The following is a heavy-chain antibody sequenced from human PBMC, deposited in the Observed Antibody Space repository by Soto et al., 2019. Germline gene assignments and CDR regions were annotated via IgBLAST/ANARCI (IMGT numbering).Heavy chain of an antibody. CDR2: ISSLSGNT. CDR1: HATFTGYT. J-gene: IGHJ5*02. CDR3: ARGTVTSGRWFGP. Sequence: QVHLVQSETEVKEPGASVTVSCKTSHATFTGYTINWVRQAPGQGLEWLGWISSLSGNTDYARDLQGRLTMTTNTSATTAYMELRSLRSDDTAVYFCARGTVTSGRWFGPWGQGTLVTVSS. D-gene: IGHD4-17*01. V-gene: IGHV1-18*04.